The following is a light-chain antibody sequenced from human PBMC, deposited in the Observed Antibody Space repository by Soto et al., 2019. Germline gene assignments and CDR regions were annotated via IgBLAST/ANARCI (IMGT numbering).Light chain of an antibody. J-gene: IGLJ1*01. Sequence: QSVLTQPPSASGNPGQRLTISCSGSTSNILRNYVYWYRQFPGTAPRLLISMNDQRPSGVPDRFSGSKSGTSASLAISGLRSEDEADYYFASWDDSLSGYVFGTGTKLTVL. CDR3: ASWDDSLSGYV. CDR1: TSNILRNY. V-gene: IGLV1-47*01. CDR2: MND.